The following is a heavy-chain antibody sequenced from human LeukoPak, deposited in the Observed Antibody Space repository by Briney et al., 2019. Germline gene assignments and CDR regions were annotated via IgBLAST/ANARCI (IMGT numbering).Heavy chain of an antibody. J-gene: IGHJ4*02. CDR2: INTHGSII. D-gene: IGHD3-10*01. CDR1: GFTFNDYY. Sequence: GGSLRLSCGASGFTFNDYYMTWIRQAPGKGLEWVSYINTHGSIIYYADYVKGRFTISRDNDKNTLYLQTNTLRAEDTAVYYCARVGLNDYGSGTYADYWGQGTRVTVSS. CDR3: ARVGLNDYGSGTYADY. V-gene: IGHV3-11*04.